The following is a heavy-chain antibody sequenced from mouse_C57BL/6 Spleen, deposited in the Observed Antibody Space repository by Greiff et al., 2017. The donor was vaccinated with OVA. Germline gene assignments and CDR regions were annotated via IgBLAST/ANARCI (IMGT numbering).Heavy chain of an antibody. CDR3: ARKYGSSYGSAMDY. J-gene: IGHJ4*01. CDR1: GFSLTSYG. Sequence: VKLVESGPGLVQPSQSLSITCTVSGFSLTSYGVHWVRQSPGKGLEWLGVIWSGGSTDYNAAFISRLSISKDNSKSQVFFKMNSLQADDTAIYYCARKYGSSYGSAMDYWGQGTSVTVSS. V-gene: IGHV2-2*01. CDR2: IWSGGST. D-gene: IGHD1-1*01.